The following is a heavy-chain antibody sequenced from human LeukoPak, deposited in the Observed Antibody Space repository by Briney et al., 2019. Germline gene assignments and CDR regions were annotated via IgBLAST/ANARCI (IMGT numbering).Heavy chain of an antibody. D-gene: IGHD6-19*01. CDR1: GFTFSSYS. V-gene: IGHV3-21*01. Sequence: PGGSLRLSCAASGFTFSSYSMNWVRQAPGKGLEWVSSISSSSSYIYYADSVKGRFTISRDNAKNSLYLQMNSLRAEDTAMYYCAATIAVADYYFDYWGQGTLVTVSS. J-gene: IGHJ4*02. CDR3: AATIAVADYYFDY. CDR2: ISSSSSYI.